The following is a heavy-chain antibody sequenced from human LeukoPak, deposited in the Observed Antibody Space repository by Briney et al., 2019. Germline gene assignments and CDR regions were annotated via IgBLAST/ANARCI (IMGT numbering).Heavy chain of an antibody. D-gene: IGHD2-2*01. V-gene: IGHV3-23*01. CDR3: ARESVGYCSTSICPNWFDP. CDR1: GFPFRSYA. J-gene: IGHJ5*02. CDR2: ITDEADT. Sequence: GGSLRLSCVASGFPFRSYAMTWVRQTPGKGLESVSVITDEADTYYADSATGRFSISRDNSKNTLYRQMNSLRPEDAAVYYCARESVGYCSTSICPNWFDPWGQGTLVTVSS.